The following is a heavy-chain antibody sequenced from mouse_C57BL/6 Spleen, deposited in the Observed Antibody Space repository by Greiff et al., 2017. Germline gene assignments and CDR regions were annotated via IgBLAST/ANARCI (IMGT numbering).Heavy chain of an antibody. Sequence: EVKLVESGEGLVKPGGSLKLSCAASGFTFSSYAMSWVRQTPEKRLEWVAYISSGGDYIYYADTVKGRFTISRDNARNTRYLQMSSLKSEDTAMSYCTREGDDYDGTFAYWGQGTLVTVSA. D-gene: IGHD2-4*01. J-gene: IGHJ3*01. CDR2: ISSGGDYI. CDR3: TREGDDYDGTFAY. V-gene: IGHV5-9-1*02. CDR1: GFTFSSYA.